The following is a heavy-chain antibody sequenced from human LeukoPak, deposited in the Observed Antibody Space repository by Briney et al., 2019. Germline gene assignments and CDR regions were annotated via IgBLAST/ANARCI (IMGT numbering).Heavy chain of an antibody. D-gene: IGHD3-10*01. CDR2: FDPEDGET. V-gene: IGHV1-24*01. Sequence: ASVKVSCKVSEYTLTELSMHWVRQAPGKGLEWMGGFDPEDGETIYAQKFQGRVTMTEDTSTDTAYMELSSLRSEDTAVYYCATVWFGIYAFDIWGQGTMVTVSS. CDR3: ATVWFGIYAFDI. J-gene: IGHJ3*02. CDR1: EYTLTELS.